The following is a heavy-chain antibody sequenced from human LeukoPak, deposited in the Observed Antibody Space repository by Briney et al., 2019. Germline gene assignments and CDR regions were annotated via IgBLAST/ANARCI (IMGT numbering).Heavy chain of an antibody. CDR3: ARAEYYYGSGSYYDY. CDR1: GFSLSTSGMR. CDR2: IDWDDDK. Sequence: SGPALVKPPQTLTLTCTFSGFSLSTSGMRVSWIRQPPGKALEWLARIDWDDDKFYSTSLKTRLTISKDTSKNQVVLTMTNMDPVDTATYYCARAEYYYGSGSYYDYWGQGTLVTVSS. J-gene: IGHJ4*02. V-gene: IGHV2-70*04. D-gene: IGHD3-10*01.